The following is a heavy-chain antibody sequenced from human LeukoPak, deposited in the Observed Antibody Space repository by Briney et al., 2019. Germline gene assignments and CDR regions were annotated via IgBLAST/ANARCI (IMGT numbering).Heavy chain of an antibody. CDR1: GGSFSGYY. CDR3: ARDSIYYYYGMDV. J-gene: IGHJ6*02. CDR2: INHSGST. V-gene: IGHV4-34*01. Sequence: SETLSLTCAVYGGSFSGYYWSWIRQPPGKGLEWIGEINHSGSTNYNPPLKSRVTISVDTSKNQFSLKLSSVTAADTAVYYCARDSIYYYYGMDVWGQGTTVTVSS.